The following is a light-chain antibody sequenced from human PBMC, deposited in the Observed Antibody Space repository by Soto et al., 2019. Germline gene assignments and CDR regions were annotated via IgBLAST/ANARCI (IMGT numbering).Light chain of an antibody. Sequence: EIVLTQSPGTLSLSPGERATLSCRASQSVSSSYLAWYQQKPGQAPRPLIYGASSRAIGIPDRFSGSGSGTDFTLTISRLEPEDFAVYYCQQYGSSPWTFGQVTKVDI. CDR2: GAS. J-gene: IGKJ1*01. CDR1: QSVSSSY. V-gene: IGKV3-20*01. CDR3: QQYGSSPWT.